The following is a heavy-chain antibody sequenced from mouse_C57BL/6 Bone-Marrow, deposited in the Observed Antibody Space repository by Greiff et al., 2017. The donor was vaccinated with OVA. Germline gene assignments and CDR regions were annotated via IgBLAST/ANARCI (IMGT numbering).Heavy chain of an antibody. CDR2: ISYSGST. CDR3: ARGGYYSYYAMDD. J-gene: IGHJ4*01. V-gene: IGHV3-8*01. D-gene: IGHD2-3*01. Sequence: EVKLVESGPGLAKPSQTLSLTCSVTGYSITNDYWNWIRKFPGNKLEYMGYISYSGSTYYNPSLKSRISITRDTSKNQYYLQLNSVTTEDTATYYCARGGYYSYYAMDDWGQGTSVTVSS. CDR1: GYSITNDY.